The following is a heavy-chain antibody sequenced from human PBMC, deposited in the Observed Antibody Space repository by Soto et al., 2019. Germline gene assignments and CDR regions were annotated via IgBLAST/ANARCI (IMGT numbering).Heavy chain of an antibody. D-gene: IGHD2-15*01. J-gene: IGHJ3*01. Sequence: QVQLVQSGAEVKKPGASMKVSCKASGYTFSDYYMHWVRQAPGQGLECMGWISPNNGATNYAQKFQDRVTMTRDASSTTAYMELSRLRSDGTAVYYCARGGEFCSTGSCNSSLGDAFDVWGQGTTVTVSS. CDR2: ISPNNGAT. CDR3: ARGGEFCSTGSCNSSLGDAFDV. V-gene: IGHV1-2*02. CDR1: GYTFSDYY.